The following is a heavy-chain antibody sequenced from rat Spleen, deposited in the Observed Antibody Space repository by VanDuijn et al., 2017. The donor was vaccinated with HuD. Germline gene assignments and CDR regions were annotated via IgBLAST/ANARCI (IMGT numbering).Heavy chain of an antibody. V-gene: IGHV5-20*01. Sequence: EVQLVESGGGLVQPGRSMKLSCSASGFTFSDYGMAWVFQAPTKGLEWVASISYDGGSTYYRDSVKGRFTISRDNAKSTLYLQMNSLRSEDTATDYCTRDYGGFWWGQGVMVTVSS. CDR2: ISYDGGST. J-gene: IGHJ2*01. CDR1: GFTFSDYG. CDR3: TRDYGGFW. D-gene: IGHD1-11*01.